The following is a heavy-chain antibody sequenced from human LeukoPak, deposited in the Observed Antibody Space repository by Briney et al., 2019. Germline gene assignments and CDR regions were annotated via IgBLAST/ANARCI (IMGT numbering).Heavy chain of an antibody. D-gene: IGHD3-10*01. J-gene: IGHJ4*02. CDR3: ARALYGSGSYSALR. V-gene: IGHV4-34*01. CDR2: INHSGST. Sequence: SSETLSLTCAVYGGSFSGYYWSWIRQPPGKGLEWIGEINHSGSTNYNPSLKSRVTISVDTSKNQFSLKLSSVTAADTAVYYCARALYGSGSYSALRWGQGTLVTVSS. CDR1: GGSFSGYY.